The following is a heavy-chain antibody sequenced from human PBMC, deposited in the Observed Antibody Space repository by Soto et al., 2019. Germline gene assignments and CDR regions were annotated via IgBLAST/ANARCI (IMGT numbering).Heavy chain of an antibody. Sequence: SETLSLTCTVSGGSISSYYWSWIRQPPGRGLEWIGYIYNSGNTNYNPSLKSRVTISVDTSKNQFSLKLSSVTAADTAVYYCARDRNWKAYYGMDVWGQGTTVTVSS. V-gene: IGHV4-59*01. CDR3: ARDRNWKAYYGMDV. CDR2: IYNSGNT. J-gene: IGHJ6*02. CDR1: GGSISSYY. D-gene: IGHD1-1*01.